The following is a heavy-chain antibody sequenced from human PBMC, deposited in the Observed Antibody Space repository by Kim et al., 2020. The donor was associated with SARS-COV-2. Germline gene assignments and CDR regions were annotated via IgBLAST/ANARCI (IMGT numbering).Heavy chain of an antibody. D-gene: IGHD4-17*01. CDR1: GGSVSSGSYY. CDR3: ARDVYGDYVGSYYYYGMDV. V-gene: IGHV4-61*01. Sequence: SETLSLTCTVSGGSVSSGSYYWSWIRQPPGKGLEWIGYIYYSGSTNYNPSLKSRVTISVDTSKNQFSLKLSSVTAADTAVYYCARDVYGDYVGSYYYYGMDVWGQGTTVTVSS. CDR2: IYYSGST. J-gene: IGHJ6*02.